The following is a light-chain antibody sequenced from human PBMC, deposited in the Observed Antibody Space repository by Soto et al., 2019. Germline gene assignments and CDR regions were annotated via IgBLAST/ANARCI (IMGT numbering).Light chain of an antibody. CDR1: SSDVGGYKY. J-gene: IGLJ1*01. CDR3: SSYAGINNLGV. CDR2: EVN. Sequence: QSVLTQPPSASGSPGQSVTISCTGTSSDVGGYKYVSWYQQHPGKAPKLMIFEVNKRPSGVPDHFSGSKSGNTASLTVSGLQAEDEADYYCSSYAGINNLGVFGTGTKVTVL. V-gene: IGLV2-8*01.